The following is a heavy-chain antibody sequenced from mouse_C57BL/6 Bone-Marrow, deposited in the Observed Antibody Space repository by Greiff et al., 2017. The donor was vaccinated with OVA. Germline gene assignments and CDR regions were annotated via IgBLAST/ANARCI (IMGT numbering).Heavy chain of an antibody. D-gene: IGHD1-1*01. J-gene: IGHJ4*01. Sequence: QVQLLQPGAELVRPGTSVKLSCKASGYTFTSYWMHWVKQRPGQGLEWIGVIDPSDSYTNYNQKFKGKATLTVDTSSSTAYMQLSSLTSEDSAVYYCAIYYYFYAMDYWGQGTSVTVSS. CDR1: GYTFTSYW. CDR3: AIYYYFYAMDY. CDR2: IDPSDSYT. V-gene: IGHV1-59*01.